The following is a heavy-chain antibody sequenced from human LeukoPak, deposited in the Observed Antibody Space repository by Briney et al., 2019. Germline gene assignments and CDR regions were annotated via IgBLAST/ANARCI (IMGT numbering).Heavy chain of an antibody. J-gene: IGHJ5*02. V-gene: IGHV4-30-2*01. Sequence: SETLSLTCAVSGGSISSGGYSWSWNPQAPGKGLVWIGYIYHSGSTYYNPSLKSRVTISVDRSKKQFSLKLSSVTAADTAVDYCARVNYDILTGQGGWFDPWGQGTLVTVSS. D-gene: IGHD3-9*01. CDR2: IYHSGST. CDR3: ARVNYDILTGQGGWFDP. CDR1: GGSISSGGYS.